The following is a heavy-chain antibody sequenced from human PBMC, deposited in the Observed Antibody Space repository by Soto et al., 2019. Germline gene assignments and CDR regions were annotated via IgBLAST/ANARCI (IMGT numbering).Heavy chain of an antibody. CDR1: GFTFSSYG. Sequence: PGGSLRLSCAASGFTFSSYGMHWVRQAPGKGLEWVAVIWYDGSNKYYADSVKGRFTISRDNSKNTLYLQMNSLRAEDTAVYYCARPLLVGATDPIDYWGQGTLVTVSS. D-gene: IGHD1-26*01. V-gene: IGHV3-33*01. CDR2: IWYDGSNK. J-gene: IGHJ4*02. CDR3: ARPLLVGATDPIDY.